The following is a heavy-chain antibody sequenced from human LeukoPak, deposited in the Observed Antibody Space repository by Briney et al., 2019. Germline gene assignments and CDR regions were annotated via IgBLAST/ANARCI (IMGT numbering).Heavy chain of an antibody. V-gene: IGHV4-39*01. CDR2: IYYSGST. CDR3: ARHDGSYYTYNFDY. J-gene: IGHJ4*02. Sequence: SETLSLTCTVSGGSIRNSNYYWGWIRQPPGKGLEWIGSIYYSGSTNYKPSPRSRVTISIDTSKNQFSLKVNSVTAADTAVYYCARHDGSYYTYNFDYWGQGTLVTVSS. D-gene: IGHD3-22*01. CDR1: GGSIRNSNYY.